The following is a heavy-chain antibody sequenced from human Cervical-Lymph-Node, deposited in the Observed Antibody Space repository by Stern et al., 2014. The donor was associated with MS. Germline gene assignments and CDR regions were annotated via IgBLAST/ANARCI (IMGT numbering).Heavy chain of an antibody. D-gene: IGHD3-10*02. V-gene: IGHV3-72*01. Sequence: QLVQSGGGFVQTGESLTLSCAASGFIFTDYYMGWVPQAPGKGLEWVGRIRKKAHGYSTEFAASVKGRFLISRYDSSNSVYLHMNSLKTEDTAIYFCTRDDVGDLGIDFWGQGAQVTVS. CDR2: IRKKAHGYST. CDR3: TRDDVGDLGIDF. CDR1: GFIFTDYY. J-gene: IGHJ4*02.